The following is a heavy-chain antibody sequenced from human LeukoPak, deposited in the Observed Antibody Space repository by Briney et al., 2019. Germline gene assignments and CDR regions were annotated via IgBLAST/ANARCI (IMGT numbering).Heavy chain of an antibody. Sequence: SETLSLTCTVSGYSISNGYYWGWIRQPPGKGLEWVGSIYHRGSTYYNPSLTSRVTISLDRSKKKFSLKLSSVTAADTAVYYCARDTTYYYDNWGQGTLVTVSS. D-gene: IGHD1-26*01. CDR3: ARDTTYYYDN. CDR1: GYSISNGYY. V-gene: IGHV4-38-2*02. J-gene: IGHJ4*02. CDR2: IYHRGST.